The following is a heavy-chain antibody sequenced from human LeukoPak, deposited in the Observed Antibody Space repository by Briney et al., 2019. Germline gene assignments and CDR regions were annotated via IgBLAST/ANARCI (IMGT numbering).Heavy chain of an antibody. CDR1: GFTFSSYG. Sequence: GGSLRLSCAASGFTFSSYGMSWVRQAPGKGLEWVSAISGSGSSTYYADSVKGRFTISRDNSKNTLYLQMNSLRAEDTAVYYCAKVHGGYCSGGSCYPVEAFDIWGQGTMVTVSS. CDR3: AKVHGGYCSGGSCYPVEAFDI. J-gene: IGHJ3*02. D-gene: IGHD2-15*01. CDR2: ISGSGSST. V-gene: IGHV3-23*01.